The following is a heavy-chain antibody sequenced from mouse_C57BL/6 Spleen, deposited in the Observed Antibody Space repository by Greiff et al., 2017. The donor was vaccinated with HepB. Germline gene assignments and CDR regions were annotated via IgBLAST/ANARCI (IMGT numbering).Heavy chain of an antibody. CDR3: ARDEPYYAMDY. CDR1: GFTFSDYY. Sequence: EVKLVESEGGLVQPGSSMKLSCTASGFTFSDYYMAWVRQVPEKGLEWVANINYDGSSTYYLDSLKSRFIISSDNAQNILYLQMSSLKSEDTATYYGARDEPYYAMDYWGQGTSVTVSS. CDR2: INYDGSST. V-gene: IGHV5-16*01. J-gene: IGHJ4*01.